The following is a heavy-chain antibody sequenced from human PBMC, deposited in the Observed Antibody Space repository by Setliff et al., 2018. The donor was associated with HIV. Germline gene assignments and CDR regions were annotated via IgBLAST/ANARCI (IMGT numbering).Heavy chain of an antibody. CDR2: IKSKTDGGTT. Sequence: GESLKISCAASGFTFSNAWMSWVRQAPGKGLEWVGRIKSKTDGGTTDYGAPVKGRFTISRDDSKNTLYLQMNSLKTEDTAVYYCTTAPFGLLRYFDWLSYYFDYWGQGTLVTVSS. J-gene: IGHJ4*02. CDR1: GFTFSNAW. D-gene: IGHD3-9*01. CDR3: TTAPFGLLRYFDWLSYYFDY. V-gene: IGHV3-15*01.